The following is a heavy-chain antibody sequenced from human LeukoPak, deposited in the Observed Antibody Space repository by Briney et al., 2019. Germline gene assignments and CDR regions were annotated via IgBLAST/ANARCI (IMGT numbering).Heavy chain of an antibody. J-gene: IGHJ4*02. CDR2: IYYRGST. V-gene: IGHV4-59*01. Sequence: SETLSLTCTVSGGSISSYYWSWIRQPPGKGLEWIGYIYYRGSTNYNPSLKSRVTISVDTSKNQFSLKLSSVTAADTAVYYCARTGPDCSSTSCYDYWGQGTLVTVSS. D-gene: IGHD2-2*01. CDR3: ARTGPDCSSTSCYDY. CDR1: GGSISSYY.